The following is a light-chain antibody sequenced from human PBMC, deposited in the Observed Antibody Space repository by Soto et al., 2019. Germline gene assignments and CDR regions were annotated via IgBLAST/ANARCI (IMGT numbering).Light chain of an antibody. Sequence: AIEMTQSPSSLSASVGDTVTITCRASQGIGKDLAWFQQRPGKAPKLLIYGASGLQNGVPSRFSGSGSGAESTLTITGLQPDDLGTYYCQHTTDFTFGQGTKVDIK. CDR3: QHTTDFT. V-gene: IGKV1-6*01. J-gene: IGKJ2*01. CDR2: GAS. CDR1: QGIGKD.